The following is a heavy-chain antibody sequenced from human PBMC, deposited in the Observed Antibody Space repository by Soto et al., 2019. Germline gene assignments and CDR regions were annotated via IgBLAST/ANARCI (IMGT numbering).Heavy chain of an antibody. CDR2: ISGSGTST. CDR3: AKDSSGGGYYYYGMDV. V-gene: IGHV3-23*01. D-gene: IGHD3-22*01. Sequence: PGGSLRLSCAASGFTFSNYAMSWVRQAPGKGLEWVSAISGSGTSTYFADSVKGRFTISRDNPENTLYLQMNSLRAEDTAVYYCAKDSSGGGYYYYGMDVWGQGTTVTVS. CDR1: GFTFSNYA. J-gene: IGHJ6*02.